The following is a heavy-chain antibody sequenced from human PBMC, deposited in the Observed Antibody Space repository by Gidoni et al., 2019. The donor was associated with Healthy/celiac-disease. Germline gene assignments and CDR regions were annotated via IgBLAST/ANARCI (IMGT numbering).Heavy chain of an antibody. D-gene: IGHD6-13*01. Sequence: EVQLLESGGGLVKPGGALRLSCAASGFTFSSYAMSWVRQAPGKGLECVSAISGSGGSTYYADSVKGRFTISRDNSKNTLYLQMNSLRAEDTAVYYCAPTSAADLSWGQGTLVTVSS. J-gene: IGHJ5*02. CDR3: APTSAADLS. CDR2: ISGSGGST. CDR1: GFTFSSYA. V-gene: IGHV3-23*01.